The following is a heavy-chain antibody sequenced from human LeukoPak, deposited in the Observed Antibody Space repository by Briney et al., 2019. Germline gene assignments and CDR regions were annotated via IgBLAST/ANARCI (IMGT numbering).Heavy chain of an antibody. CDR3: ARGGNIVATIPPFDT. CDR2: IYPGDSDT. D-gene: IGHD5-12*01. V-gene: IGHV5-51*01. CDR1: GYSFTSYW. Sequence: PGESLKISCKGSGYSFTSYWIGWVRQMPGKGLEWMGIIYPGDSDTRYSPSFQGQVTISADKSISTAYLQWSSLKASDTAMYYCARGGNIVATIPPFDTGGQGTLVTVSS. J-gene: IGHJ4*02.